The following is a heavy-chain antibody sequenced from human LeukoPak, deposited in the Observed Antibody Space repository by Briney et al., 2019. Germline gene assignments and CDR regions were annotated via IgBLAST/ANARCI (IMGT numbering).Heavy chain of an antibody. CDR3: ATGAPSIAVASSFDY. CDR2: FDPEDGET. V-gene: IGHV1-24*01. D-gene: IGHD6-19*01. Sequence: ASVKVSCTVSGYTLTELSMHLVREAPGKRLKWRGGFDPEDGETIYAQKFQGRVTMTEDTSTDTAYMELSSLRSEDTAVYYCATGAPSIAVASSFDYWGQGTLVTVSS. CDR1: GYTLTELS. J-gene: IGHJ4*02.